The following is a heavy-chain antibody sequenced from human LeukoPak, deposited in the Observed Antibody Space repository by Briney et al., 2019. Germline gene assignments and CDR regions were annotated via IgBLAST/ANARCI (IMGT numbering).Heavy chain of an antibody. CDR1: GGSISRNSYY. V-gene: IGHV4-39*07. CDR3: ARGLDGSGSYVWDPGYYFDY. Sequence: SETLSLTCAVSGGSISRNSYYWGWIRQPPGKGLEWIGSIYYSGSTNYNPSLKSRVTISVDTSKNQFSLKLSSVTAADTAVYYCARGLDGSGSYVWDPGYYFDYWGQGTLVTVSS. CDR2: IYYSGST. J-gene: IGHJ4*02. D-gene: IGHD3-10*01.